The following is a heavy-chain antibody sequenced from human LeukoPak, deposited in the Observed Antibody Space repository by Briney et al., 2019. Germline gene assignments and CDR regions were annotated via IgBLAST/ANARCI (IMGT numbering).Heavy chain of an antibody. CDR3: AKVANRSGWLFDY. CDR2: INGGGGGT. J-gene: IGHJ4*02. CDR1: GFTVSSYA. Sequence: GGSLRLSCAAPGFTVSSYAMSWVRQAPGKGLECDSAINGGGGGTYYADSVKGRFTISRDNSKNTLYLQMNSLRDEDTALYYCAKVANRSGWLFDYWGQGTLVTVSS. V-gene: IGHV3-23*01. D-gene: IGHD6-19*01.